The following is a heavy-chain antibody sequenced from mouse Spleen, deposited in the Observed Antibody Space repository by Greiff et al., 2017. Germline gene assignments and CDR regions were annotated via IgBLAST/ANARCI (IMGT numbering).Heavy chain of an antibody. CDR3: ARHSNLDWYFDV. D-gene: IGHD2-5*01. Sequence: EVMLVESGGGLVKPGGSLKLSCAASGFTFSSYAMSWVRQTPEKRLEWVATISSGGSYTYYPDSVKGRFTISRDNAKNTLYLQMSSLRSEDTAMYYCARHSNLDWYFDVWGAGTTVTVSS. CDR1: GFTFSSYA. V-gene: IGHV5-9-1*01. J-gene: IGHJ1*01. CDR2: ISSGGSYT.